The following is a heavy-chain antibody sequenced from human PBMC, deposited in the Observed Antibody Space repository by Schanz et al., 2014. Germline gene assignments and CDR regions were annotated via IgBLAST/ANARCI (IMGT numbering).Heavy chain of an antibody. CDR3: ARPALWCGDNCFDP. J-gene: IGHJ5*02. D-gene: IGHD3-10*01. V-gene: IGHV3-64*04. CDR1: GFTFSIYA. Sequence: VQLVESGGGLVQPGGSLRLSCAASGFTFSIYAMHWVRQAPGKGLEYVSAISHDGYSTYYADSVKGRFTISRDNSKNTLYLQMNRLSAEDTAVYYCARPALWCGDNCFDPWGQGTLVTVSS. CDR2: ISHDGYST.